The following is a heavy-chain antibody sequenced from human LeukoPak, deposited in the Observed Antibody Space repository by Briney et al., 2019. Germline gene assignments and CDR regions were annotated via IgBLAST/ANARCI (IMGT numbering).Heavy chain of an antibody. CDR3: ARVRWQQLTSHCFDY. Sequence: PGGSLRLSCAASGFTFSDYYMSWIRQAPGKGREWVSYFTSWSSTNHYADSVAGRFTISRDNAKNSLYLQMNRLRDEDSAVYYCARVRWQQLTSHCFDYWGLGALVTVSS. V-gene: IGHV3-11*01. CDR2: FTSWSSTN. J-gene: IGHJ4*02. CDR1: GFTFSDYY. D-gene: IGHD6-13*01.